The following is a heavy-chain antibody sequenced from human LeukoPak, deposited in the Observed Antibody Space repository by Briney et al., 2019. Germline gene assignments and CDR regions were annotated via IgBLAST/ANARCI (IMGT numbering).Heavy chain of an antibody. V-gene: IGHV3-7*04. D-gene: IGHD5-18*01. CDR3: ARTQGYSYGYPYYFDY. CDR1: GLTFSSYA. J-gene: IGHJ4*02. CDR2: IKQDGSEK. Sequence: GGSLRLSCAASGLTFSSYAMSWVRQAPGKGLEWVATIKQDGSEKNYVDSVRGRFAISRDNAKNSLYLQMNSLRADDTAVFYCARTQGYSYGYPYYFDYWGQGTLVPVSS.